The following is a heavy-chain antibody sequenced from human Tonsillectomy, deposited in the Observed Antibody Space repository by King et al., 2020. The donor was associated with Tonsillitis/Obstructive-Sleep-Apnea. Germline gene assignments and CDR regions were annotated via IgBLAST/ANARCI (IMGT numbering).Heavy chain of an antibody. CDR1: GFTFSSYW. Sequence: VQLVESGGGLVQPGGSLRLSCAASGFTFSSYWMHWVRQAPGKGLVWVSRINSDGGSTSYADSVKGRFTISRDNAKNTLYLQMNSLRAEDTAVYYCARGDYYDSSGYYYPFDYWGQGTLVTVSS. CDR2: INSDGGST. CDR3: ARGDYYDSSGYYYPFDY. V-gene: IGHV3-74*01. D-gene: IGHD3-22*01. J-gene: IGHJ4*02.